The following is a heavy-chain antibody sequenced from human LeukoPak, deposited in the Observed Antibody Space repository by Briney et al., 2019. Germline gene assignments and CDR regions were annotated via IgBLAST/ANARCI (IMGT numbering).Heavy chain of an antibody. CDR2: ISNDGSNK. CDR3: AGKPYGLGSYYNNWFDP. V-gene: IGHV3-30*03. Sequence: QSGGSLRLSCAASGFTSTTYGMHWVRQAPGKGLEWVAVISNDGSNKYYADSVKGRFTISRDNSRNTVYLQMDSLRADDTAVYYCAGKPYGLGSYYNNWFDPWGQGTLVTVSS. J-gene: IGHJ5*02. D-gene: IGHD3-10*01. CDR1: GFTSTTYG.